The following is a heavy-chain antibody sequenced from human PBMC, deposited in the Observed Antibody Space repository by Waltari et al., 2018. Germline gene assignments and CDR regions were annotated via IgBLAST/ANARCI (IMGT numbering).Heavy chain of an antibody. D-gene: IGHD5-12*01. CDR2: IRYDGSNK. Sequence: QVQLQESGPGLVKPSETLSLTCAVSGYSISSGYYWGWIRQPPGKGLEWVAFIRYDGSNKYYADSVKGRFTISRDNSKNTLYLQMNSLRAEDTAVYYCAKDERGGWLHPRLADGMDVWGQGTTVTVSS. CDR3: AKDERGGWLHPRLADGMDV. V-gene: IGHV3-30*02. J-gene: IGHJ6*02. CDR1: GYSISSGYY.